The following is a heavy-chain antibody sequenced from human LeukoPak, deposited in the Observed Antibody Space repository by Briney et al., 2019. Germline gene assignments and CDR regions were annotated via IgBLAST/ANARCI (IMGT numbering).Heavy chain of an antibody. Sequence: GGSLRLSCAASGFTFSSYAMSWVRQAPGKGLEWVSAISGSGGSTYYADSVKGRFTISRDNSKNTLYLQMNSLRAEDTAVYYCAKGKYQLLNYYMDVWGKGTTVTVSS. J-gene: IGHJ6*03. CDR3: AKGKYQLLNYYMDV. D-gene: IGHD2-2*01. V-gene: IGHV3-23*01. CDR1: GFTFSSYA. CDR2: ISGSGGST.